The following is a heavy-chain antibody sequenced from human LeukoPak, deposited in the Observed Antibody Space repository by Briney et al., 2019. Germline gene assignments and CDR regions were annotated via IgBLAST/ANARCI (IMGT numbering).Heavy chain of an antibody. Sequence: ASVKVSCKASGYTFTGFPVHWVRQAPGQRPEWMGWINTDSGNTQYSQKFQDRVTITRDTPASTAYMELSSLESEDTAIYFCARERTGDGYPDWGQGTLVTVSS. CDR1: GYTFTGFP. CDR3: ARERTGDGYPD. CDR2: INTDSGNT. D-gene: IGHD5-24*01. V-gene: IGHV1-3*04. J-gene: IGHJ4*02.